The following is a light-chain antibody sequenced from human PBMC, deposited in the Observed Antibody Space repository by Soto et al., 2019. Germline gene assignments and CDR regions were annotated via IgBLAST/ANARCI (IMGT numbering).Light chain of an antibody. CDR3: QQYGSTPGT. V-gene: IGKV3-20*01. J-gene: IGKJ1*01. Sequence: EIVLTQSPGTLSLSPGERATLSCRASQSVSSNYLAWYQQKPGQAPRLLIYGASSRATGIPDRFSGSGSGTDFTLTINRLEPEDFAVYYCQQYGSTPGTFGQGTKVETK. CDR1: QSVSSNY. CDR2: GAS.